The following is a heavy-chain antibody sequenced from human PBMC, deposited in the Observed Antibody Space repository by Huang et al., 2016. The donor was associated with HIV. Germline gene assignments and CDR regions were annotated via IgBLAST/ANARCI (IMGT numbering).Heavy chain of an antibody. J-gene: IGHJ4*02. Sequence: EVQLLESGGGLAQPGGSLRLSCAASGFSFNDFDLHWVRQAAGKGPGGVSSSSDSGGRTYYADSVRGRFTISRDNSRNTLSLQMNSLRAEDTALYYCAKHHYSSGAFDSWGQGTLVTVSS. CDR3: AKHHYSSGAFDS. D-gene: IGHD6-19*01. V-gene: IGHV3-23*01. CDR2: SSDSGGRT. CDR1: GFSFNDFD.